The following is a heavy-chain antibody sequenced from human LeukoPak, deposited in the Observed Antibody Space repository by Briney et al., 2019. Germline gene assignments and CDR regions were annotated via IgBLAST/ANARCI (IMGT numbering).Heavy chain of an antibody. CDR1: GFTFDDYA. V-gene: IGHV3-9*01. D-gene: IGHD1-26*01. CDR3: AKLGVDFQRNYYYYYYMDV. J-gene: IGHJ6*03. Sequence: PGRTLRLSCAASGFTFDDYAMHWVRQAPGKGLEWVSGISWNSGSIGYADSVKGRFTISRDNAKNSLYLQMNNLRAEDTALYYCAKLGVDFQRNYYYYYYMDVWGKGTTVTVSS. CDR2: ISWNSGSI.